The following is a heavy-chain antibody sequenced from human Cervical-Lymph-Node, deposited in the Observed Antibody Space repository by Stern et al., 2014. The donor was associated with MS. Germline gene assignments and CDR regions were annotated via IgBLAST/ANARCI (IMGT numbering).Heavy chain of an antibody. V-gene: IGHV4-59*02. CDR3: ARDPSTTASDWFFDL. J-gene: IGHJ2*01. CDR1: GGAVSDYY. Sequence: QEQLQESGPRLVKPSETLSLTCTVSGGAVSDYYWTWIRQRPGKGLEWVGYISDTGTANYNHYLHSRVTLTLDTAQHQCLLRLTSVTAADTAVYYCARDPSTTASDWFFDLWGRGSLVTVSS. CDR2: ISDTGTA. D-gene: IGHD2-21*02.